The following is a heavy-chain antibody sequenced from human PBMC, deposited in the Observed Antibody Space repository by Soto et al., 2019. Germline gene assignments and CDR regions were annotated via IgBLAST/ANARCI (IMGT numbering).Heavy chain of an antibody. CDR1: GGTFSSYA. J-gene: IGHJ4*02. V-gene: IGHV1-69*13. Sequence: ASVKVSCKASGGTFSSYAISWVRQAPGQVLEWMGGIIPIFGTANYAQKFQGRVTITADESTSTAYMELSSLRSEDTAVYYCARDSGTIFGVVRSSYYFDYWGQGTLVTVSS. CDR3: ARDSGTIFGVVRSSYYFDY. D-gene: IGHD3-3*01. CDR2: IIPIFGTA.